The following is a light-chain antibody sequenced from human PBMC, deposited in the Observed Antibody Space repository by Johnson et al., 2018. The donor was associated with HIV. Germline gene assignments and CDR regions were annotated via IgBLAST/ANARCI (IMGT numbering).Light chain of an antibody. J-gene: IGLJ1*01. Sequence: QSVLTQPPSVSAAPGQKVTISCSGSSSNIGNNYVSWYQQLPGTAPKLLIYENNKRPSGIPDRFSGSTSGTSAHPGIAGLQTGDEADYYCGTWDNSLSTGAVFGTGTKVTVL. CDR1: SSNIGNNY. CDR3: GTWDNSLSTGAV. CDR2: ENN. V-gene: IGLV1-51*02.